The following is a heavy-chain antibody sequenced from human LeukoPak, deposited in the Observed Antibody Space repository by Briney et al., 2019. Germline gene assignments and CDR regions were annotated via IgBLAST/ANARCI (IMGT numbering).Heavy chain of an antibody. CDR1: GVFIASSDDY. V-gene: IGHV4-39*07. D-gene: IGHD2-8*02. CDR3: ARYKPGGPALNH. CDR2: VYHNINT. Sequence: SETLSLTCSVSGVFIASSDDYWAWIRQPPGNGLEWIGCVYHNINTHYNPSLGSRLTVSLDSSKNQFSLNLASVTAADTAIYFCARYKPGGPALNHWGQGTLVTVSS. J-gene: IGHJ1*01.